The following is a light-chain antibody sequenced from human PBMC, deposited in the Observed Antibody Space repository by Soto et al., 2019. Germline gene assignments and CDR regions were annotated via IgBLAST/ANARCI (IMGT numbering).Light chain of an antibody. CDR3: QSYDSSLSGVI. CDR1: SSNIGAGYD. V-gene: IGLV1-40*01. J-gene: IGLJ2*01. CDR2: GNR. Sequence: QSVLTQPPSVSGALGQRVTISCTGSSSNIGAGYDVHRYQHLPGTAPKLLIYGNRNRPSGVPDRFSGSKSGTSASLAITALQAEDESDYYCQSYDSSLSGVIFGGGTKLTVL.